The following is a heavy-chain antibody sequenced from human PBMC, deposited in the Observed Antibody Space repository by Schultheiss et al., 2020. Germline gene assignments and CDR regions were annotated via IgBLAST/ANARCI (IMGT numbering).Heavy chain of an antibody. CDR3: ARDVLRFLEWLFSFDY. J-gene: IGHJ4*02. V-gene: IGHV3-30-3*01. CDR1: GFTFSSYA. Sequence: GGSLRLSCAASGFTFSSYAMHWVRQAPGKGLEWVAVISYDGSNKYYADSVKGRFTISRDNSKNTLYLQMNSLRAEDTAVYYCARDVLRFLEWLFSFDYWRQRTLVTVS. D-gene: IGHD3-3*01. CDR2: ISYDGSNK.